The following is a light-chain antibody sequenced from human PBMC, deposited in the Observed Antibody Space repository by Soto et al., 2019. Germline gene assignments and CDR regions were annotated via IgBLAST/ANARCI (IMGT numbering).Light chain of an antibody. Sequence: EVVLTQSPATLSLAPGERATLSCRASQFLSSYLVCYQQKPGQPPRLLIYDTSNRATGIPARFSGSRSGTDFTLTISSLEPEDSATYFCQQYKTYSTWTFGQGTKVDNK. J-gene: IGKJ1*01. V-gene: IGKV3-11*01. CDR3: QQYKTYSTWT. CDR2: DTS. CDR1: QFLSSY.